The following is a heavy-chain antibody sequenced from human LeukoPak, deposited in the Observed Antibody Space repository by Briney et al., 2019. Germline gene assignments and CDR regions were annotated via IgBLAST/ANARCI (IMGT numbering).Heavy chain of an antibody. V-gene: IGHV3-30*04. D-gene: IGHD6-13*01. CDR1: GFTFSSYA. CDR3: ARDSGEQQLVLDY. Sequence: SGGSLRLSCAASGFTFSSYAMHWVRQAPGKGLEWVAVISYDGSNKYYADSVKDRFTISRDNSKNTLYLQMNSLRAEDTAVYYCARDSGEQQLVLDYWGQGTLVTVSS. CDR2: ISYDGSNK. J-gene: IGHJ4*02.